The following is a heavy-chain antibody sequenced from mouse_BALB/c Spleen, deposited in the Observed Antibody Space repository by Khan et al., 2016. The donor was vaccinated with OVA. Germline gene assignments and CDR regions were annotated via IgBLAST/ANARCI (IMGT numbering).Heavy chain of an antibody. D-gene: IGHD1-1*01. CDR3: ARTPGYYGSNYFDY. CDR1: GFTFSNYA. CDR2: ISSGGSYT. Sequence: EVELVESGGGLVKPGGSLKLSCAASGFTFSNYALSWVRQTPAKRLEWVVTISSGGSYTYYPASVKGRFTISRDNAENTLYLQMSSLRSEDTAMYYCARTPGYYGSNYFDYWGQGTTLTVSS. J-gene: IGHJ2*01. V-gene: IGHV5-9-3*01.